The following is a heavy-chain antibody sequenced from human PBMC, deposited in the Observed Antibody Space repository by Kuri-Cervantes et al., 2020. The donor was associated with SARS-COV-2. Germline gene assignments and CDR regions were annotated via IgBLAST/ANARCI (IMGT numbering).Heavy chain of an antibody. V-gene: IGHV4-61*02. CDR2: IYTSGST. CDR1: GGSISSGSYY. CDR3: ASNPNYDFWSGYFDY. D-gene: IGHD3-3*01. J-gene: IGHJ4*02. Sequence: LRLSCTVPGGSISSGSYYWNWIRQPAGKGLEWIGRIYTSGSTNYNPSLKSRVTISVDTSKNQFSLKLSSVTAADTAVYYCASNPNYDFWSGYFDYWGQGTLVTVSS.